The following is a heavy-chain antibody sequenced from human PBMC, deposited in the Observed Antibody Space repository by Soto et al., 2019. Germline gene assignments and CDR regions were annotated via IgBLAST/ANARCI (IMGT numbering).Heavy chain of an antibody. D-gene: IGHD3-3*01. CDR2: IYYSGST. J-gene: IGHJ6*03. CDR3: ARQYYDFWSGYYNYYYYYYMDV. CDR1: GGSISSSSYY. V-gene: IGHV4-39*01. Sequence: SETLSLTCTVSGGSISSSSYYWGWIRQPPGKGLEWIGSIYYSGSTYYNPSLKSRVTISVDTSKNQFSLKLSSVTAADTAVYYCARQYYDFWSGYYNYYYYYYMDVWGKGTTVTVSS.